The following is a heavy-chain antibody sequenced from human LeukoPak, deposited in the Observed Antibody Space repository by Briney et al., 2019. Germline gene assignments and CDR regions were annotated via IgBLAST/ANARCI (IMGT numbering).Heavy chain of an antibody. Sequence: PSETLSLTCAVSGDSSSNTNWWSWVRPPPGRGLEWIGEIFHNGSTNSNPSLKSRVTISLDESKNHFSLRLTSVTAADTAMYYCAKGGYSSSWPFDYWGQGTLVTVSS. CDR1: GDSSSNTNW. J-gene: IGHJ4*02. V-gene: IGHV4-4*02. D-gene: IGHD6-13*01. CDR3: AKGGYSSSWPFDY. CDR2: IFHNGST.